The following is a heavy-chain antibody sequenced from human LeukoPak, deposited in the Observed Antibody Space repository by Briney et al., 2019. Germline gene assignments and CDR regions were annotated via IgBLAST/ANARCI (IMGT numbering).Heavy chain of an antibody. CDR1: GGSISSYY. D-gene: IGHD5-12*01. CDR2: IYYNGST. J-gene: IGHJ4*02. CDR3: ARRRNSGYGEFDY. Sequence: PSETLSLTCTVSGGSISSYYWSWLRQPPGKGLEWIGYIYYNGSTYYNPSLKSRVTISVDTSKNQFSLKLSSVTAADTAVYYCARRRNSGYGEFDYWGQGTLVTVSS. V-gene: IGHV4-59*08.